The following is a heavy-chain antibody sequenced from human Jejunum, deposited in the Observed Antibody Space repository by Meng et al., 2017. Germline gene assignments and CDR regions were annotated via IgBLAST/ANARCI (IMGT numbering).Heavy chain of an antibody. CDR3: AREAVTAGFDP. J-gene: IGHJ5*02. Sequence: EVQLVESGGGLVQPGVSLTLSCAASGFSFSSYWIHWVRQAPGKGLVWVSRIRFDGSYLNYADSVKGRFTISRDNARNTLYLQMNSLTVEDTAVYYCAREAVTAGFDPWGQGTLVTVSS. V-gene: IGHV3-74*01. CDR2: IRFDGSYL. D-gene: IGHD2-21*02. CDR1: GFSFSSYW.